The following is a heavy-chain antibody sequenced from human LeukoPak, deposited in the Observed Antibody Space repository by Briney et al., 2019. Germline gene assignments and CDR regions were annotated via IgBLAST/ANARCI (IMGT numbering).Heavy chain of an antibody. D-gene: IGHD1-26*01. V-gene: IGHV3-7*01. J-gene: IGHJ3*02. CDR3: AREGSSDAFDI. CDR2: IKHDGSEK. CDR1: GFTFSSYS. Sequence: GGSLRLSCAASGFTFSSYSMNWVRQAPGRGLEWVAYIKHDGSEKYYVDSVKGRITISRDNAKNSLFLEMNSLRAEDTAVYYCAREGSSDAFDIWGQGTMVTVSS.